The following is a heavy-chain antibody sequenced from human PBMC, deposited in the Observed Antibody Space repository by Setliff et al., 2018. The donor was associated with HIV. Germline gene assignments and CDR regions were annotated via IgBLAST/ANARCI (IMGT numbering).Heavy chain of an antibody. J-gene: IGHJ4*02. V-gene: IGHV1-69*13. Sequence: ASVKVSCKASGDTFTGYTIPWVRQAPGQGLEWMGGIIPSLGTANYAQRFQGRVTFTADASTSTVYMELSSLRSEDTGMYYCARDAGYSGSVWNYWGQGTLVTVSS. D-gene: IGHD5-12*01. CDR2: IIPSLGTA. CDR3: ARDAGYSGSVWNY. CDR1: GDTFTGYT.